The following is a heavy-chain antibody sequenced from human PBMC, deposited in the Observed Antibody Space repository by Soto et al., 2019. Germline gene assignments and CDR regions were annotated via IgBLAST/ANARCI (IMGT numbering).Heavy chain of an antibody. CDR2: ISGRGDDT. CDR1: GLTFDNYA. V-gene: IGHV3-23*01. Sequence: EVQLLESGGRLVQFGGSLRLSCAASGLTFDNYAMTWVRQAPGKGLEWVSTISGRGDDTYYANSVKGRFTISRDNSKNMASLQMNSLRAEDRGMYYCAKGGGFGPFDIWGHGTLVTVSS. CDR3: AKGGGFGPFDI. J-gene: IGHJ3*02. D-gene: IGHD3-10*01.